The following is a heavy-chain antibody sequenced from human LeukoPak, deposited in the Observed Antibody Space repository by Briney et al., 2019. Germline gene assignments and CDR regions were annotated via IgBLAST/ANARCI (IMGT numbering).Heavy chain of an antibody. V-gene: IGHV3-66*04. CDR1: GFTVSSNY. CDR3: AKPLDNYDSSGSSFDY. J-gene: IGHJ4*02. D-gene: IGHD3-22*01. CDR2: IYSGGST. Sequence: HTGGSLRLSCAASGFTVSSNYMSWVRQAPGKGLEWVSVIYSGGSTYYADSVKGRFTISRDNSKSTLYLQMNSLRAEDTAVYYCAKPLDNYDSSGSSFDYWGQGTLVAVSS.